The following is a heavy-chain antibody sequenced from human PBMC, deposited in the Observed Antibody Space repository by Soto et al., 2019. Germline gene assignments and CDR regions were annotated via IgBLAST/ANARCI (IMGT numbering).Heavy chain of an antibody. CDR2: IWYDGSNK. V-gene: IGHV3-33*01. J-gene: IGHJ4*02. CDR3: ARDWAPIVAVSAIHS. D-gene: IGHD2-21*01. CDR1: GFTFSSYG. Sequence: QVQLVESGGGVVQPGRSLRLACAASGFTFSSYGMHWVRQAPGKGLEWVAVIWYDGSNKYYADSVKGRFTISRDDSKNTLYLEMNCLRVEDTAVYYCARDWAPIVAVSAIHSWGQGTLVTVSS.